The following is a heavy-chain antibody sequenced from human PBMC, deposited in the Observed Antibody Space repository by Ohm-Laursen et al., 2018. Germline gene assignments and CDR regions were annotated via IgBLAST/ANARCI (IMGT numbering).Heavy chain of an antibody. V-gene: IGHV3-48*01. CDR2: VSSSSSII. J-gene: IGHJ4*02. D-gene: IGHD1-7*01. CDR1: GFTFSSNT. CDR3: ARETSLEAPYYFDY. Sequence: SLRLSCSASGFTFSSNTMNWVRQAPGKGLEWVSCVSSSSSIIYYAGSVKGRFTISRDNAKNSLYLQMNSLRAEDTAVYYCARETSLEAPYYFDYWGQGTLVTVSS.